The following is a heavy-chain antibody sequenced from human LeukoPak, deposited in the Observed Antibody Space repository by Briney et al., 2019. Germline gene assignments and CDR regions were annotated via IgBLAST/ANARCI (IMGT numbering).Heavy chain of an antibody. V-gene: IGHV4-34*01. J-gene: IGHJ1*01. CDR3: ARGPMGQDIVVVVAATSPLYFQH. CDR1: GGSFSGYY. D-gene: IGHD2-15*01. CDR2: INHSGST. Sequence: SETLSLTCAVYGGSFSGYYWSWLRQPPGKGLEWIGEINHSGSTNYNPSLKSRVTISVDTSKNQFSLKLSSVTAADTAVYYCARGPMGQDIVVVVAATSPLYFQHWGQGTLVTVSS.